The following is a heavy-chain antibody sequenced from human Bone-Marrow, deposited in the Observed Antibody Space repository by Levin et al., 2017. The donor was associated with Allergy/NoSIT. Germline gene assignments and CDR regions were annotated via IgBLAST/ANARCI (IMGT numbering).Heavy chain of an antibody. CDR2: IIPIFGTA. CDR3: ARDRIAAFPYWYFDL. D-gene: IGHD6-6*01. CDR1: GGTFSSYA. V-gene: IGHV1-69*01. Sequence: PGESLKISCKASGGTFSSYAISWVRQAPGQGLEWMGGIIPIFGTANYAQKFQGRVTITADESTSTAYMELSSLRSEDTAVYYCARDRIAAFPYWYFDLWGRGTLVTVSS. J-gene: IGHJ2*01.